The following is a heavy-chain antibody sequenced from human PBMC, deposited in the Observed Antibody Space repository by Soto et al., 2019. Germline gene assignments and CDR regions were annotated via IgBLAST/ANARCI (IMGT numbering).Heavy chain of an antibody. V-gene: IGHV1-3*01. D-gene: IGHD5-18*01. J-gene: IGHJ4*02. CDR3: ARVDTAMAAILREFYFDY. Sequence: ASVKVSCKASGYTFTSYAMHWVRQAPGQRLEWMGWINAGNGNTKYSQKFQGRVTITRDTSASTAYMELSSLRSEDTAVYYCARVDTAMAAILREFYFDYWGQGTLVTVSS. CDR2: INAGNGNT. CDR1: GYTFTSYA.